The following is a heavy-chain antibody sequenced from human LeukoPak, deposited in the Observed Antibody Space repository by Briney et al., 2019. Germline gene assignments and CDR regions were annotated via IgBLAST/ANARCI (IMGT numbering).Heavy chain of an antibody. CDR3: AKVVQYTASTGTGLDY. CDR2: IWYDGSYK. J-gene: IGHJ4*02. Sequence: PGGSLRLSCVASGFTFSNYGMHWVRQAPGKGLDWVAVIWYDGSYKYYADSVKGRFTISRENPENTLYLQMNSLRAEDTGIYYCAKVVQYTASTGTGLDYWGQGTLVTVSS. CDR1: GFTFSNYG. V-gene: IGHV3-33*06. D-gene: IGHD6-13*01.